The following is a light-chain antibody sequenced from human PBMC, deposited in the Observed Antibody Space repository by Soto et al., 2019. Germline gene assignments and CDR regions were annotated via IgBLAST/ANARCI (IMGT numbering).Light chain of an antibody. V-gene: IGKV3-20*01. CDR1: QSVSSSY. CDR2: AAS. CDR3: HQYNSWPRGT. Sequence: ENVLTQSPGTLSLSPGERATLSCRASQSVSSSYLAWYQQKPGQAPRLLIYAASSRATGIPDRFSGSGSGTDFTLTISRLEPEDFAVYYCHQYNSWPRGTFGPGTKVEIK. J-gene: IGKJ3*01.